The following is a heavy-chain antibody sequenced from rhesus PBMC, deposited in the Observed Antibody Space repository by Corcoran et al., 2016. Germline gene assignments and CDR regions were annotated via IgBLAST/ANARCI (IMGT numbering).Heavy chain of an antibody. D-gene: IGHD2-39*02. J-gene: IGHJ6*01. CDR3: ARDCSGGGCYNYGLDS. V-gene: IGHV4S19*01. CDR2: ISGSSGRT. Sequence: QVQLQESGPGLVKPSETLSLTCAVSGGSISSSNWWSWIRQPPGKGLEWIGYISGSSGRTYYNPSLKSRVTIKKDPAKNQVSLKGSSVTAADTAGYYCARDCSGGGCYNYGLDSWGQGVVVTVSS. CDR1: GGSISSSNW.